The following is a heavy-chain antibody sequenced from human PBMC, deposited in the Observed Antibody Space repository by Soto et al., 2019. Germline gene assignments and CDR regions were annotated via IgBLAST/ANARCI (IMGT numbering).Heavy chain of an antibody. J-gene: IGHJ4*02. CDR2: INQDGSET. CDR1: GFIFSSYW. CDR3: PNVAY. V-gene: IGHV3-7*01. Sequence: GGSLRLSCVASGFIFSSYWMSWVRQAPGKGLEWVAKINQDGSETYYVDSVKGRFTISRDNAKNSLFLQMNSLRAEDTAVYYCPNVAYWGQGALVTVSS.